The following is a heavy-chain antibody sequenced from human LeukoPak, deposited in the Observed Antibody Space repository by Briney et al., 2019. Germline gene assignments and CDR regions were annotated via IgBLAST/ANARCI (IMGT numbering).Heavy chain of an antibody. CDR3: ARDMRYGDYAFQH. Sequence: SETLSPTCTVSGGSISSYYWSCIRQPAGKGLEWIGRIYTSGSTNYNPSLKSRVTMSVDTSKNQFSLKLSSVTAADTAVYYCARDMRYGDYAFQHWGQGTLVTVSS. V-gene: IGHV4-4*07. CDR1: GGSISSYY. CDR2: IYTSGST. J-gene: IGHJ1*01. D-gene: IGHD4-17*01.